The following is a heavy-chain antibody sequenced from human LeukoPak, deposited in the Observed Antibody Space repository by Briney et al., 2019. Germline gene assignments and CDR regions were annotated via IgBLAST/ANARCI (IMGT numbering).Heavy chain of an antibody. CDR1: GFTVSDDY. Sequence: GGSLTLSCAASGFTVSDDYMAWVRQAPGRGLEWVSLIYGDGTTFYTDSVKGRFTISRDNARNTLYLQMNSLRAEDTAVYYCARVPYVFDLWGQGTMVTVSS. V-gene: IGHV3-66*01. CDR2: IYGDGTT. CDR3: ARVPYVFDL. J-gene: IGHJ3*01.